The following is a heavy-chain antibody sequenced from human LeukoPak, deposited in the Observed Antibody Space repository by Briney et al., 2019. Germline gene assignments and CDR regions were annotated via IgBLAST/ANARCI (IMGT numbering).Heavy chain of an antibody. CDR2: ISYDGSNK. J-gene: IGHJ3*02. CDR3: ASIQLLWSAFDI. D-gene: IGHD5-24*01. CDR1: GFTFSSYG. Sequence: GGSLRLSCAASGFTFSSYGMHWVRQAPGKGLEWVAVISYDGSNKYYADSVKGRFTISRDNSKNTLYLQMNSLRAEDTAVYYCASIQLLWSAFDIWGQGTMVTVSS. V-gene: IGHV3-30*19.